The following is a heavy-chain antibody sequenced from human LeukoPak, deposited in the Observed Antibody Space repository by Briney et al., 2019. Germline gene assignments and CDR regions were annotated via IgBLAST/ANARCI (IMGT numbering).Heavy chain of an antibody. J-gene: IGHJ6*02. CDR3: ARDTVTTFRFRDYYYYGMDV. D-gene: IGHD4-17*01. CDR2: IYSGGST. V-gene: IGHV3-53*01. CDR1: GFTVSTNY. Sequence: GGSLRLSCAASGFTVSTNYMNWVCQAPGKRVEWVSVIYSGGSTYYADSVKGRFTISRDNSKNTLYLQMNSLRAEDTAVYYCARDTVTTFRFRDYYYYGMDVWGQGTTVTVSS.